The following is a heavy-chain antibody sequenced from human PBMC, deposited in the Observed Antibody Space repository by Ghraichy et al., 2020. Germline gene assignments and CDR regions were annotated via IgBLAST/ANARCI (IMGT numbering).Heavy chain of an antibody. Sequence: LSLTCAASGFTFSSYAMHWVRQAPGKGLEYVSAISSNGGSTYYANSVKSRFTISRDNSKNTLSLQMGSLRAEDMAVYYCARVYDYSNWAFDDWGQGTLVTVSS. J-gene: IGHJ4*02. CDR1: GFTFSSYA. V-gene: IGHV3-64*01. D-gene: IGHD4-11*01. CDR2: ISSNGGST. CDR3: ARVYDYSNWAFDD.